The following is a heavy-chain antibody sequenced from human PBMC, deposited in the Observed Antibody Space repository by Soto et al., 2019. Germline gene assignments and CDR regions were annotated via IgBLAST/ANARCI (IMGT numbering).Heavy chain of an antibody. J-gene: IGHJ4*02. Sequence: GGSLRLSCAASGFTVSSNYMSWVRQAPGKGLEWVSVIYSGGSTYYADSVKGRFTISRDNSKNTLYLQMNSLRAEDTAVYYCARVISALYSSSWYYFDYWGQGXLVTVHS. CDR1: GFTVSSNY. D-gene: IGHD6-13*01. CDR3: ARVISALYSSSWYYFDY. CDR2: IYSGGST. V-gene: IGHV3-53*01.